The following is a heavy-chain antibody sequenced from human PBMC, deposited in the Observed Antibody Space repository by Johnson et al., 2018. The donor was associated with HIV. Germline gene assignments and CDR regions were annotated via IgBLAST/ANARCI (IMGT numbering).Heavy chain of an antibody. Sequence: EVQLVESGGGLVQPGGSLRLSCAASGFTFSSYGMHWVRQAPGKGLEWISYISSTSSTIDYVDSVKGRFTVSRDNAKNSLYLQMNSLRAGDTAVYYCARDLVPYYDDSSGYSYAFDIWGQGSMVTVSS. CDR1: GFTFSSYG. D-gene: IGHD3-22*01. CDR3: ARDLVPYYDDSSGYSYAFDI. V-gene: IGHV3-48*04. CDR2: ISSTSSTI. J-gene: IGHJ3*02.